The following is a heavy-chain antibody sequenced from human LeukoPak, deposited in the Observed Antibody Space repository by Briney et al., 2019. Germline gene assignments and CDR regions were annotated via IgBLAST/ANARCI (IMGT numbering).Heavy chain of an antibody. V-gene: IGHV3-11*04. Sequence: GGSLRLSCAASGFTFSNYYMTWVRQAPGKGLEWVSYISSSSNTVYYADSVKGRLTVSRDNANNSLYVHMTNLGAEDTAVYYCARRAMGATSFDYWGQGTLVTVSS. CDR3: ARRAMGATSFDY. D-gene: IGHD1-26*01. CDR1: GFTFSNYY. CDR2: ISSSSNTV. J-gene: IGHJ4*02.